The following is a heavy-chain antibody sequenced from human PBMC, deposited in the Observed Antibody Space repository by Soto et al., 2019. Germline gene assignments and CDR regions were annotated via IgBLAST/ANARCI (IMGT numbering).Heavy chain of an antibody. J-gene: IGHJ4*02. CDR1: GFTFSSYA. CDR3: TRDREKQWLYPGH. V-gene: IGHV3-23*01. D-gene: IGHD6-19*01. Sequence: GGSLRLSCAASGFTFSSYAMNWVRQAPGKGLEWVSVISGSGGSTYYAASVKGRFTISRDDSKSIAYLQMNSLKTEDTAVYYCTRDREKQWLYPGHWGQGTLVTVSS. CDR2: ISGSGGST.